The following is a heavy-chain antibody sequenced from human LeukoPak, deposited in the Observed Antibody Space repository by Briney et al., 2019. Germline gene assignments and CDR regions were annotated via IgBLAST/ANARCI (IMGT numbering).Heavy chain of an antibody. CDR3: AKSQVTGWYDFDY. CDR1: GFTFSSYS. J-gene: IGHJ4*02. V-gene: IGHV3-30*02. D-gene: IGHD6-19*01. CDR2: IRSDGSDK. Sequence: PGGSLRLSCAASGFTFSSYSMNWVRQAPGKGLEWVASIRSDGSDKKYADSVKGQFTISRDNSKSTLNLQMNSLRPEDTAVYYCAKSQVTGWYDFDYWGQGTLVIVSS.